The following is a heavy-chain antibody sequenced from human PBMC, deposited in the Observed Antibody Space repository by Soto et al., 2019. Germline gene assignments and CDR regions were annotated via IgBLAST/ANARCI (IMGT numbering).Heavy chain of an antibody. Sequence: QVQLVESGGGVVQPGRSLRLSCAASGFTFISYAMHWVRQAPGKGLEWVAVISFAGSTEYYADSVKGRFTISRDNSKNTVYLQMNSLRSEDTAVYYGARSRHGSGSYTHFYYGLDVWGQGTTVTVSS. D-gene: IGHD3-10*01. CDR2: ISFAGSTE. J-gene: IGHJ6*02. CDR3: ARSRHGSGSYTHFYYGLDV. V-gene: IGHV3-30-3*01. CDR1: GFTFISYA.